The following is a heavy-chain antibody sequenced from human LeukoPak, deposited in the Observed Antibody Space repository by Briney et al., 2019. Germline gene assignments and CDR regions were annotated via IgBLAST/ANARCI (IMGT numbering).Heavy chain of an antibody. Sequence: SETLSLTCAVSGGSISSGGYSWSWIRQPPGKGLEWIGYIYHSGSTYYNPSLKSRVTISVDRSKNQFSLKLSSVTAADTAVYYCASVGAIPLWGQGTLVTVSS. CDR3: ASVGAIPL. CDR2: IYHSGST. J-gene: IGHJ4*02. CDR1: GGSISSGGYS. D-gene: IGHD1-26*01. V-gene: IGHV4-30-2*01.